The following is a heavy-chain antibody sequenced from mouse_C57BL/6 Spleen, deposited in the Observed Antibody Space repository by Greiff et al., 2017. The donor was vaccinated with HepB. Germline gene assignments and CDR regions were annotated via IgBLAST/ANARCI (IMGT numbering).Heavy chain of an antibody. CDR3: AIPYYYGSSPWFAY. Sequence: VQLQQSGAELVKPGASVKISCKASGYAFSSYWMNWVKQRPGKGLEWIGQIYPGDGDTNYNGKFKGKATLTVDKSSSTAYMQLSSLTSEDSAVYYCAIPYYYGSSPWFAYWGQGTLVTVSA. D-gene: IGHD1-1*01. J-gene: IGHJ3*01. CDR2: IYPGDGDT. CDR1: GYAFSSYW. V-gene: IGHV1-80*01.